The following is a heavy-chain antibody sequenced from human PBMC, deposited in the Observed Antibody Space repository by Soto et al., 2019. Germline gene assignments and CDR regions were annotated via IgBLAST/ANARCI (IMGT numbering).Heavy chain of an antibody. CDR2: ICNDGSNI. CDR1: GFTFSSYS. V-gene: IGHV3-33*08. Sequence: GGSLRLSCAASGFTFSSYSMNWVRQAPGKGLEWVSVICNDGSNIYYADSVKGRFTISRDNSKNTLYLQMNSLRAEDTAVYYCARDDGAVDYWGQGTLVTVSS. CDR3: ARDDGAVDY. J-gene: IGHJ4*02.